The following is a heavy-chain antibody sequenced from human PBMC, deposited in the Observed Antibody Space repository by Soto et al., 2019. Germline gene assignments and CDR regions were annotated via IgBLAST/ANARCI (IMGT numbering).Heavy chain of an antibody. CDR3: ATVRLGVGQQLARFDY. Sequence: GGSLRLSCAASGFTFSSYAMSWVRQAPGKGLEWVSAISGSGGSTYYADSVKGRFTISRDNSKNTLYLQMNSLRAEDTAVYYCATVRLGVGQQLARFDYWGQGTLVTVSS. V-gene: IGHV3-23*01. CDR1: GFTFSSYA. J-gene: IGHJ4*02. D-gene: IGHD6-13*01. CDR2: ISGSGGST.